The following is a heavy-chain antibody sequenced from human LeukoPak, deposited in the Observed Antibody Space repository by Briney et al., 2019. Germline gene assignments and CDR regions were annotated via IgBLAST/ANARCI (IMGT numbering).Heavy chain of an antibody. J-gene: IGHJ4*02. D-gene: IGHD6-13*01. V-gene: IGHV4-4*02. Sequence: SETLSLTCAVSGGSISSSNWWSWVRQPPGKGLEWIGEIYHSGSTNYNPSLKSRVTISVDKSEKQFSLKLNSVTAADTAVYYCARARAAAGSDFDYWGQGTLVTVSS. CDR3: ARARAAAGSDFDY. CDR1: GGSISSSNW. CDR2: IYHSGST.